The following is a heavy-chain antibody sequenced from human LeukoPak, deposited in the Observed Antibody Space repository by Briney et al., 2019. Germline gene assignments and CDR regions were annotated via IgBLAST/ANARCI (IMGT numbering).Heavy chain of an antibody. D-gene: IGHD3-9*01. J-gene: IGHJ3*02. CDR1: GYSFTSYW. V-gene: IGHV5-51*01. CDR3: ARPAYYDILTGYAYFGAFDI. CDR2: IYPGDSDT. Sequence: GESLKISCKGSGYSFTSYWIGWVRQMPGKGLEWMGIIYPGDSDTRYSPSFQGQVTISADKSISTAYLQWSSLKASDTAMYYCARPAYYDILTGYAYFGAFDIWGQGTMVTVSS.